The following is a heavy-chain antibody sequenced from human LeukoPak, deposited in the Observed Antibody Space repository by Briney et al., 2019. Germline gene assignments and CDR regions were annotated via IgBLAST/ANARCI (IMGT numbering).Heavy chain of an antibody. CDR1: GFTFSSYS. CDR2: ISSSSYI. D-gene: IGHD3-22*01. V-gene: IGHV3-21*01. J-gene: IGHJ4*02. Sequence: GGSLRLSCAASGFTFSSYSMNWVRQAPGKGLEWVSSISSSSYIYHADSVKGRFTISRDNAKNSLYLQMNSLRAEDTAVYYCAGDEWDSSRDFDYWGQGTLVTVSS. CDR3: AGDEWDSSRDFDY.